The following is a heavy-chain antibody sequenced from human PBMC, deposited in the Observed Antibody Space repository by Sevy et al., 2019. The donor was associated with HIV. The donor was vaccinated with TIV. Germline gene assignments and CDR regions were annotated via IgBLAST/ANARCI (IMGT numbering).Heavy chain of an antibody. J-gene: IGHJ4*02. CDR3: ARGKSGYGYGLDY. V-gene: IGHV3-66*01. Sequence: GGSLRLSCAASGFTFSTYWMSWVRQAPGKGLEWVSVMYSDGSTYHADSVKGRFTISRDNSKNTLYLQMNSLRVEDTAVYYCARGKSGYGYGLDYWGQGTLVTVSS. CDR1: GFTFSTYW. CDR2: MYSDGST. D-gene: IGHD5-18*01.